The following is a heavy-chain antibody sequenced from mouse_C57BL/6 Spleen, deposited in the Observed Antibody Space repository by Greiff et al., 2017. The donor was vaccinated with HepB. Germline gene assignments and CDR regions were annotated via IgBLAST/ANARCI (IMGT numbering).Heavy chain of an antibody. CDR2: IRSKSSNYAT. Sequence: EVKLVESGGGLVQPKGSLKLSCAASGFTFNTYAMHWVRQAPGKGLEWVARIRSKSSNYATYYADSVKDRFTISRDDSQSMLYLQMNNLKTEDTAMYYCVRDEDYYSNYGGAMDYWGQGTSVTVSS. J-gene: IGHJ4*01. V-gene: IGHV10-3*01. CDR1: GFTFNTYA. D-gene: IGHD2-5*01. CDR3: VRDEDYYSNYGGAMDY.